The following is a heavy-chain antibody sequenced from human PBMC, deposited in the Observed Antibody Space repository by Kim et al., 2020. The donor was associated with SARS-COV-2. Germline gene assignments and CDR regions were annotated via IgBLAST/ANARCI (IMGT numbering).Heavy chain of an antibody. CDR1: GFTFSNAW. J-gene: IGHJ4*02. CDR3: TTFGLGEDREPWTTVVKGFDY. V-gene: IGHV3-15*01. Sequence: GGSLRLSCAASGFTFSNAWMSWVRQAPGKGLEWVGRIKSKTDGGTTDYAAPVKGRFTISRDDSKNTLYLQMNSLKTEDTAVYYCTTFGLGEDREPWTTVVKGFDYWGQGTLVTVSS. CDR2: IKSKTDGGTT. D-gene: IGHD4-17*01.